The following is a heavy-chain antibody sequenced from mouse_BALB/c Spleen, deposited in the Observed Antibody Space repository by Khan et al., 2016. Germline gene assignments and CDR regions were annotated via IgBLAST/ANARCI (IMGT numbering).Heavy chain of an antibody. CDR1: GFTFNTYA. V-gene: IGHV10-1*02. CDR3: VRHAYYRDGDYAMDY. D-gene: IGHD2-14*01. CDR2: IRSKSNNYAT. Sequence: EVQLVESGGGLVQPKGSLKLSCAASGFTFNTYAMNWVRQAPGKGLEWVARIRSKSNNYATYYAESVKDRFTICKDDSQSMLYLQMNNLQTKDTAMYYCVRHAYYRDGDYAMDYWGQGTSVTVSS. J-gene: IGHJ4*01.